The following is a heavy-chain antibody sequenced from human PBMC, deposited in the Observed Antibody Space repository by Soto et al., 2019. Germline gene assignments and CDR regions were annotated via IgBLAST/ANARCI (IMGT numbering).Heavy chain of an antibody. J-gene: IGHJ3*02. CDR2: ISYDGSNK. CDR3: ARAQEAFDI. V-gene: IGHV3-30-3*01. Sequence: QVQLVESGGGVVQPGRSLRLSCAASGFTFSSYAMHWVRQAPGKGLEWVAVISYDGSNKYYADSVKGRFTISRDNSKNTLYLQMNSLRSEDTAVYYCARAQEAFDIWGQGTMVTVSS. CDR1: GFTFSSYA.